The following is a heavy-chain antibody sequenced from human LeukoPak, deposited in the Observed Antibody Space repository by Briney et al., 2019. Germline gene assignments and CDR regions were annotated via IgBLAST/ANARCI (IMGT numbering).Heavy chain of an antibody. Sequence: ASVKVSCKASGYTFTSSDINWVRQPPGQGREWMGWMNPNSDKTGSARKFQGRVAMTKNISISTAYIEVSSLGYEDTATYYCARGRPGLASAGTYDFWGQGTLITVSS. CDR3: ARGRPGLASAGTYDF. D-gene: IGHD6-13*01. J-gene: IGHJ4*02. CDR1: GYTFTSSD. V-gene: IGHV1-8*01. CDR2: MNPNSDKT.